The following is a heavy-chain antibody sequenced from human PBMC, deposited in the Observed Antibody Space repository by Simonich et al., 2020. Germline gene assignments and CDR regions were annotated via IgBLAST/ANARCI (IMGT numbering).Heavy chain of an antibody. CDR1: GYTFTSYG. V-gene: IGHV1-18*01. CDR3: ARASRGTWWYYYFDY. D-gene: IGHD2-15*01. J-gene: IGHJ4*02. Sequence: QVQLVQSGAEVKKPGASVKVSCKASGYTFTSYGISWVRQAPGQGLEWMGWISAYNGNTNYAQKLQGRVTMTTDTSTSTAYMGLRSLRSDDTAVYYCARASRGTWWYYYFDYWGQGTLVTVSS. CDR2: ISAYNGNT.